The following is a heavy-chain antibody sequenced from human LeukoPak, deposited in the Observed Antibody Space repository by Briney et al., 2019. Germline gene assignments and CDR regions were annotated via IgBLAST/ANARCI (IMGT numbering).Heavy chain of an antibody. V-gene: IGHV3-30*04. J-gene: IGHJ3*02. CDR2: TSYDGSNK. Sequence: GGSLRLSCAASGFTFSSYAMHWVRQAPGKGLEWVAVTSYDGSNKYYADSVKGRFTISRDNSKNTLYLQMNSLRAEDTAVYYCAREVVDIVVVVAATRGPRAFDIWGQGTMVTVSS. D-gene: IGHD2-15*01. CDR3: AREVVDIVVVVAATRGPRAFDI. CDR1: GFTFSSYA.